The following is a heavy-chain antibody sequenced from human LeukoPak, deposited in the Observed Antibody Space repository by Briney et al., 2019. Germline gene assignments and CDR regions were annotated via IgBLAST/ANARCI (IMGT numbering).Heavy chain of an antibody. D-gene: IGHD7-27*01. J-gene: IGHJ4*02. CDR1: GFSFSNYA. CDR2: ISSSGDDP. Sequence: GGSLRLSCEASGFSFSNYAVSWVRQAPGKGLEWVSAISSSGDDPFYADSVKGRFTVSRDNSQNTLYLQMNSLRAEDTAVYYCARFMGKPYWGQGTLVTVSS. V-gene: IGHV3-23*01. CDR3: ARFMGKPY.